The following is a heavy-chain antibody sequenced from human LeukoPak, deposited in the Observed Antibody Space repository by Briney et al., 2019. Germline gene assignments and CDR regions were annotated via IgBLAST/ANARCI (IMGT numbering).Heavy chain of an antibody. CDR1: GYTFTSYG. D-gene: IGHD6-19*01. CDR2: ISAYNGNT. V-gene: IGHV1-18*01. J-gene: IGHJ4*02. Sequence: GASVKVSCKASGYTFTSYGISWVRQAPGQGLEWMGWISAYNGNTNYAQKLQGRVTMTTDTSTSTAYMELRSLRSDDTAVYYCARDLRDSIAVAGTNFDYWGQGTLVTVSS. CDR3: ARDLRDSIAVAGTNFDY.